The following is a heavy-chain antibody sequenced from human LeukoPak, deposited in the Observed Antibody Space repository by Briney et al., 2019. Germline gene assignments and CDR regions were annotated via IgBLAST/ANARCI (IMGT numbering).Heavy chain of an antibody. D-gene: IGHD2-15*01. Sequence: PSETLSLTCTVSGGSISSYYWSWIRQPPGKRLEWIGYIYYSWSTNYNPSLKSRVTISVDTSKNQFSLKLSSVTAADTAVYYCARHGPDCSGGSCYSLIDYWGQGTLVTVSS. CDR3: ARHGPDCSGGSCYSLIDY. V-gene: IGHV4-59*08. CDR2: IYYSWST. J-gene: IGHJ4*02. CDR1: GGSISSYY.